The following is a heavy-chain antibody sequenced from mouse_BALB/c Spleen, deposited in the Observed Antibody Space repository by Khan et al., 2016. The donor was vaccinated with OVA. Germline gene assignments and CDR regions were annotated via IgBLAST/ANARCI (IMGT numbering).Heavy chain of an antibody. V-gene: IGHV1S81*02. Sequence: QVQLQQSGAELVKAGASVKMSCKASGYTFTSYWMHWVKQRLGQGLEWFAETNPTNGRTYYNEKFKSKATLTVDKSSSTAYMLLSGPTFVYSAVYYCARIKKIVATYFDYWGQGTTLTVSS. CDR3: ARIKKIVATYFDY. CDR1: GYTFTSYW. J-gene: IGHJ2*01. CDR2: TNPTNGRT. D-gene: IGHD1-1*01.